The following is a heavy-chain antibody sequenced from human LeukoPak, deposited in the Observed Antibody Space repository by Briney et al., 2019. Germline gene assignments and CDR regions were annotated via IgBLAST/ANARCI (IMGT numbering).Heavy chain of an antibody. CDR2: ISAYNSNT. D-gene: IGHD3-10*01. CDR3: ARDGWMGGSGSYLGASDY. J-gene: IGHJ4*02. CDR1: GYTITSYG. Sequence: ASVKVSCTASGYTITSYGNSWMRHAPGPGHDLMGWISAYNSNTNYAQKLQGRVTMTTDTSTSTAYVELRSLRSDDTAVYYCARDGWMGGSGSYLGASDYWGQGTLVTVSS. V-gene: IGHV1-18*04.